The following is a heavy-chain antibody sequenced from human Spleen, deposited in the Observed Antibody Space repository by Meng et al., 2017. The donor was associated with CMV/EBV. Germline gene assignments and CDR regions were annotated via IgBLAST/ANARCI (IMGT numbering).Heavy chain of an antibody. V-gene: IGHV3-15*01. Sequence: MGWVRQAPGKGLEWVGRIKSKTDGGTTDYAAPVKGRFTISRDDSKNTLYLQMNSLKTEDTAVYYCTTDGAYDFWSGFPSQAADFDYWGQGTLVTVSS. CDR2: IKSKTDGGTT. J-gene: IGHJ4*02. CDR3: TTDGAYDFWSGFPSQAADFDY. D-gene: IGHD3-3*01.